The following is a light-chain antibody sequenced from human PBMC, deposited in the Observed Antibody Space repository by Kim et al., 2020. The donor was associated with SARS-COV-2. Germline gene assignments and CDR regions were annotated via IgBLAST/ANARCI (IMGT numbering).Light chain of an antibody. J-gene: IGLJ2*01. V-gene: IGLV2-8*01. CDR3: SSYASSNNLV. CDR2: EVS. Sequence: GQSVTITCTGTSSDVGGYNYVSLYQQHPGKAPKLMIYEVSKRPSGVPDRFSGSKSGNTASLTVSGLQAEDEADYYCSSYASSNNLVFGGGTQLTVL. CDR1: SSDVGGYNY.